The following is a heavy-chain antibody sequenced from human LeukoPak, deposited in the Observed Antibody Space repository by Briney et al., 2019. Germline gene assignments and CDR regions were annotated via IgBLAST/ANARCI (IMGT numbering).Heavy chain of an antibody. Sequence: QSSGTLSLSCAASGFTFSSYWKHWARQAPRPGLVWVSHGKTDWSTTSYADSLHSRCTASSDNANNTLYLQMNSPVVEATAAVYCERGSSWYLDYWGQGTLVTVSS. CDR3: ERGSSWYLDY. J-gene: IGHJ4*02. CDR2: GKTDWSTT. V-gene: IGHV3-74*01. D-gene: IGHD6-13*01. CDR1: GFTFSSYW.